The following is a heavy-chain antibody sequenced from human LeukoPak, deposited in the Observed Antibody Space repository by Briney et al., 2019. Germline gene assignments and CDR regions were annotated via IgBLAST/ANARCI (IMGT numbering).Heavy chain of an antibody. CDR3: AKCGGTGSYYEGFDY. J-gene: IGHJ4*02. D-gene: IGHD3-10*01. CDR1: GFTFSSYA. Sequence: GGSLSLSCAASGFTFSSYAMSWVRQAPGKGLEWVSAIRGSGGSTYYADSVKGRFTISRDNSKNTLYLQMNSLRAEDTAVYYCAKCGGTGSYYEGFDYWGQGTLVTVSS. V-gene: IGHV3-23*01. CDR2: IRGSGGST.